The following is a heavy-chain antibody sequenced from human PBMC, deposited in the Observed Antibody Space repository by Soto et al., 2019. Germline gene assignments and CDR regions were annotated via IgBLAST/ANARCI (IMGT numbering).Heavy chain of an antibody. CDR2: IYYSGST. D-gene: IGHD2-15*01. V-gene: IGHV4-59*01. Sequence: QVQLQESGPGLVKPSETLSLTCRVAGGSISGYNWSWIRQTPEKGLKWIGYIYYSGSTNYNPSLKSRVTILIDMSKNQFSLKLTSVTAADTAVYYCAAAPRYWGQGILVTVSS. CDR3: AAAPRY. CDR1: GGSISGYN. J-gene: IGHJ4*02.